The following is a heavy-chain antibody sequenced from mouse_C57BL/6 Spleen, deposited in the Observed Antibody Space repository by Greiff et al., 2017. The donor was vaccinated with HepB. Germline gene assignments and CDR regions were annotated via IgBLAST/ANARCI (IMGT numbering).Heavy chain of an antibody. CDR3: ARDYSLYAMDY. Sequence: EVQRVESGGGLVKPGGSLKLSCAASGFTFSSYAMSWVRQTPEKRLEWVATISDGGSYTYYPDNVKGRFTISRDNAKNNLYLQMSHLKSEDTAMYYCARDYSLYAMDYWGQGTSVTVSS. CDR2: ISDGGSYT. CDR1: GFTFSSYA. D-gene: IGHD6-1*01. J-gene: IGHJ4*01. V-gene: IGHV5-4*01.